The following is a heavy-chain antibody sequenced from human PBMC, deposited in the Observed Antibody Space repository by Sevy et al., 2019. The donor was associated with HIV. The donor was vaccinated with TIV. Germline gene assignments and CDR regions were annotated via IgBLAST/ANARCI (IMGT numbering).Heavy chain of an antibody. Sequence: GSLRLSCAASGFTFSSYSMNWVRQAPGKGLEWVSYISSSSSTIYYADSVKGRFTISRDNAKNSLYLQMNSLRDEDTAVYYCARVRIFGVVIPKEDAFDIWGQGTMVTVSS. CDR3: ARVRIFGVVIPKEDAFDI. V-gene: IGHV3-48*02. D-gene: IGHD3-3*01. J-gene: IGHJ3*02. CDR1: GFTFSSYS. CDR2: ISSSSSTI.